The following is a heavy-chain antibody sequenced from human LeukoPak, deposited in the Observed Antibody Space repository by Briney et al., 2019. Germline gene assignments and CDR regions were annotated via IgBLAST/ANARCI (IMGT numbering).Heavy chain of an antibody. CDR3: ATHPGSGWLLYYYYYGMDV. J-gene: IGHJ6*04. Sequence: ASVKVSCKASGGTFSSYAISWVRQAPGQGLEWMVGIIPIFGTANYAQKFQGRVTIAADESTSTAYMELSSLRSEDTAVYYCATHPGSGWLLYYYYYGMDVWGKGTTVTVSS. CDR1: GGTFSSYA. V-gene: IGHV1-69*13. CDR2: IIPIFGTA. D-gene: IGHD6-19*01.